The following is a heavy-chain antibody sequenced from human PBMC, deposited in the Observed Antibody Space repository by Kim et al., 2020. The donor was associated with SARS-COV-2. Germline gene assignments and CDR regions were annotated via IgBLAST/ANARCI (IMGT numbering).Heavy chain of an antibody. D-gene: IGHD3-10*01. CDR2: GGT. CDR3: ARAGATYGY. Sequence: GGTYYADAVKGRFTISRDNSKNTLYLQMNSLRAEDTAVYYCARAGATYGYWGQGTLVTVSS. V-gene: IGHV3-23*01. J-gene: IGHJ4*02.